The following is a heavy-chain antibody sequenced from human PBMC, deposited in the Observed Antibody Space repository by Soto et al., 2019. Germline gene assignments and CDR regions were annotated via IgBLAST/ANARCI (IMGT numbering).Heavy chain of an antibody. CDR3: ARGSAAGTKSPFDY. V-gene: IGHV4-59*01. J-gene: IGHJ4*02. Sequence: VQLQESGPGLVKPSETLSLTCTVSGGSISGYYWSWIRQSPGKGLEWIGYIRYSGSTNYNPSLKSRVTTSVDTSKNQLSLKLSSVTAADTAVYYCARGSAAGTKSPFDYWGQGTLVTVSS. CDR2: IRYSGST. CDR1: GGSISGYY. D-gene: IGHD6-13*01.